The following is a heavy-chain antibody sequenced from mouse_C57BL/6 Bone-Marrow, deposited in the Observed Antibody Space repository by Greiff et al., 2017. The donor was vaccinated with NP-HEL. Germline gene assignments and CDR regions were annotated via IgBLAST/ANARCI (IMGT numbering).Heavy chain of an antibody. CDR2: IYPGNSDT. D-gene: IGHD1-1*01. V-gene: IGHV1-5*01. J-gene: IGHJ2*01. Sequence: EVQLQQSGTVLVKPGASVKMSCKTSGYTFTSYWMHWVKQRPGQGLEWIGAIYPGNSDTSYNQKFKGKAKLTAATSSSTAYMELSSLTEEDSAVYCCTRSVLLYFDYWGQGTTLTVSS. CDR3: TRSVLLYFDY. CDR1: GYTFTSYW.